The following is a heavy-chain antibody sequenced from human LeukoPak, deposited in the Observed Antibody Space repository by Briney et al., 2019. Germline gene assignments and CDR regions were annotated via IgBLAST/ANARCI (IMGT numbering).Heavy chain of an antibody. CDR3: AKSWSGYYIADY. J-gene: IGHJ4*02. CDR2: IRYDGSNK. V-gene: IGHV3-30*02. Sequence: PGGSLRLSCAASGFTFSSYAMSWVRQAPGKGLEWVAFIRYDGSNKYYADSVKGRFTISRDNSKNTLYLQMNSLRAEDTAVYYCAKSWSGYYIADYWGQGTLVTVSS. CDR1: GFTFSSYA. D-gene: IGHD3-3*01.